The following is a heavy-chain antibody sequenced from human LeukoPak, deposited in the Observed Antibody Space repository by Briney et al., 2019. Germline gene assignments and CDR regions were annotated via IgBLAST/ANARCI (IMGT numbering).Heavy chain of an antibody. J-gene: IGHJ4*02. Sequence: PGGSLRLSCAASGFTFSSYGMHWVRQAPGKGLEWVAFIRYDGSNKYYADSVKGRFTISRDNSKNTLYLQMNSLRAEDTAVYYCAKLGVWAFYYFDYWGQGTLVTVSS. CDR1: GFTFSSYG. V-gene: IGHV3-30*02. CDR3: AKLGVWAFYYFDY. CDR2: IRYDGSNK. D-gene: IGHD3-16*01.